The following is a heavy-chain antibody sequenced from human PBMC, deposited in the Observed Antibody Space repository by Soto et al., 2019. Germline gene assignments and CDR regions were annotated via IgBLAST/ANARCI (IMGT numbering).Heavy chain of an antibody. J-gene: IGHJ6*02. Sequence: VPVSCKASGYPFTSDGISWVGQAPGQGLEWMGLISAYNGNTNYAQKLQGRVTMTTDTSTSTGYMELRSLRSDDTAVYYCARLPATYYYYSGMDVWGQGTTVTVS. CDR3: ARLPATYYYYSGMDV. CDR1: GYPFTSDG. V-gene: IGHV1-18*01. CDR2: ISAYNGNT.